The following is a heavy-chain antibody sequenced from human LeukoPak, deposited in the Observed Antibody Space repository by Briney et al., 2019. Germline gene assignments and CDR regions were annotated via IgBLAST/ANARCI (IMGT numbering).Heavy chain of an antibody. V-gene: IGHV4-59*01. CDR1: GGSISSYY. CDR3: ARGQSGYSSGWSDY. J-gene: IGHJ4*02. CDR2: IHYRGST. Sequence: SETLSLTCTVSGGSISSYYWSWIRQPPGKGLEWIGYIHYRGSTNYNPSVKSRVTISVDTSKNQFSLKLSSVTAADTAVYYCARGQSGYSSGWSDYWGQGTLVTVSS. D-gene: IGHD6-19*01.